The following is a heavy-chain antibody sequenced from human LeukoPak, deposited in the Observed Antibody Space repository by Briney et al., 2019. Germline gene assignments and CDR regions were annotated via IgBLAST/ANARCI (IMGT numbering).Heavy chain of an antibody. CDR1: GFTFDDYA. Sequence: PGGSLRLSCAASGFTFDDYAMHWVRQAPGNGLEWVSGILRNSGSIGYADSVKGRFTISRDDAKNSLYLQMNSLRAEDTALYYCVKDGGRDTAAAYYWGQGTLVSVSS. CDR2: ILRNSGSI. CDR3: VKDGGRDTAAAYY. D-gene: IGHD6-13*01. J-gene: IGHJ4*02. V-gene: IGHV3-9*01.